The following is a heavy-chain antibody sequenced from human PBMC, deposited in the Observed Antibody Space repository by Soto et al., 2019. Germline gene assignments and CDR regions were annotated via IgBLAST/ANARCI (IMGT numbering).Heavy chain of an antibody. CDR3: ARDFGYDAGWYGMDV. V-gene: IGHV3-7*04. Sequence: EVQLVESGGGLVQPGGSLRLSCAGTEFTFSIYWMSWVRQAPGKGLEWVANIKNDGSEKYYVDSVKGRFTISRDNAKNSLYLQLDSRRVDDTAVYYWARDFGYDAGWYGMDVWCQGPTVTVPS. CDR2: IKNDGSEK. CDR1: EFTFSIYW. J-gene: IGHJ6*02. D-gene: IGHD5-12*01.